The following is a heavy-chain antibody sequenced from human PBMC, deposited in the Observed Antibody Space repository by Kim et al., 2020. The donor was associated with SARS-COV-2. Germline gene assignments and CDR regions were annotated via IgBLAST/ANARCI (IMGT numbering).Heavy chain of an antibody. J-gene: IGHJ5*02. CDR1: GYTFTGYY. D-gene: IGHD6-19*01. Sequence: ASVKVSCKASGYTFTGYYMHWVRQAPGQGLEWMGRINPNSGGTNYAQKFQGRVTMTRDTSISTAYMELSRLRSDDTAVYYCARDSGIAVAGTSRGWWWFDPWGQGTLVTVSS. V-gene: IGHV1-2*06. CDR2: INPNSGGT. CDR3: ARDSGIAVAGTSRGWWWFDP.